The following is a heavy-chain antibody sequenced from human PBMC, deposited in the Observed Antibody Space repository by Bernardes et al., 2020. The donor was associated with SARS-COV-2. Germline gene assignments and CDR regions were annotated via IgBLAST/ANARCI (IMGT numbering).Heavy chain of an antibody. V-gene: IGHV3-53*01. D-gene: IGHD5-18*01. Sequence: SLRLSFAASGFTVSNNYMTWVRQAPGKGLEWVSLLYSGDTYYADSVKGRFTISRDNSENTVYLQMNNVRAEDTAVYYCARGEYTYFNFEGTNYNLFYGLDVWGQGTTVTVSS. CDR2: LYSGDT. CDR1: GFTVSNNY. J-gene: IGHJ6*02. CDR3: ARGEYTYFNFEGTNYNLFYGLDV.